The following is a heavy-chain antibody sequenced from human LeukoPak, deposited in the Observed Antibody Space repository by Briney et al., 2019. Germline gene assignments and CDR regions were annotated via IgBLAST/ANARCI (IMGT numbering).Heavy chain of an antibody. J-gene: IGHJ4*02. D-gene: IGHD1-26*01. Sequence: SETLSLTCSVTGVSVGSAGYYWTWIRQPPGKGLEWIGYMYYSGNSNYNPFLKSRVTMSLDPSKNRFSLKLSSVTAADTAVYYCARSQSQSGSYRYYFTYWGQGTLVTVSS. CDR2: MYYSGNS. CDR3: ARSQSQSGSYRYYFTY. V-gene: IGHV4-61*08. CDR1: GVSVGSAGYY.